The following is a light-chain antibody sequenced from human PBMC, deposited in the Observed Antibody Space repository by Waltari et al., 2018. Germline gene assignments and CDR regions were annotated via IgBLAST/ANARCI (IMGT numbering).Light chain of an antibody. CDR1: QSVSSAF. Sequence: EFVLTQSPGTLSLSPGERATLSCRASQSVSSAFLAWYQQKPGQAPRLLIYGASYRATGIPDRFSGSGSGADFTLAINRLEPEDFAVYYCQHYVNSPQVTFGGGTKVEIK. CDR3: QHYVNSPQVT. J-gene: IGKJ4*01. V-gene: IGKV3-20*01. CDR2: GAS.